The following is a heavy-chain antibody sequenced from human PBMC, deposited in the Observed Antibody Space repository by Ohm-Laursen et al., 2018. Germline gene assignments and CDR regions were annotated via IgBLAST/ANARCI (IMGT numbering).Heavy chain of an antibody. D-gene: IGHD2-2*01. CDR2: ISGSGGST. J-gene: IGHJ4*02. V-gene: IGHV3-23*01. CDR1: GFTFSIYA. Sequence: GSLRLSCSAAGFTFSIYAMSWVRQAPGKGLEWVSAISGSGGSTYYADSVKGRFTISRDNSKNTLYLQMNSLRAEDTAVYYCARALSLYCSSTSCHPGYWGQGTLVTVSS. CDR3: ARALSLYCSSTSCHPGY.